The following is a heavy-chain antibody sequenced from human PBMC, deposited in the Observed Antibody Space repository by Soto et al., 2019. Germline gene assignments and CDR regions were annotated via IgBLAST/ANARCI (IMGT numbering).Heavy chain of an antibody. CDR3: AKGAGGHYDY. V-gene: IGHV3-33*05. J-gene: IGHJ4*02. D-gene: IGHD2-15*01. Sequence: QVQLVESGGDVVQPGGSLRLSCTASGFTFSGYGMHWVRQAPGKGLEWVAAMSHDGTNKYYADSVKGRFTISRDNSKNPWYLQMNPLGGEDTAVYYCAKGAGGHYDYWGQGTLVTVSS. CDR2: MSHDGTNK. CDR1: GFTFSGYG.